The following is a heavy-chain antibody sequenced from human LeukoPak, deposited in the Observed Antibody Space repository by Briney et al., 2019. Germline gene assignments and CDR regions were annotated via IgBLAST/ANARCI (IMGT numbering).Heavy chain of an antibody. D-gene: IGHD6-13*01. CDR1: GGSISSGGYY. CDR2: IYYSGST. CDR3: AMISSSWPSRVDV. V-gene: IGHV4-31*03. Sequence: PSQTLSLTCTVSGGSISSGGYYWSWIRQHPGKGLEWIGYIYYSGSTYYNPSLKSRVTISVDTSKNQFSLKLSSVTAADTAVYYCAMISSSWPSRVDVWGKGTTVTVSS. J-gene: IGHJ6*04.